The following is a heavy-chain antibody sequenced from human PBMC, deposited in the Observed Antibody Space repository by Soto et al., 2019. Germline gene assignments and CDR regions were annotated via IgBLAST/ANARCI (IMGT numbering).Heavy chain of an antibody. J-gene: IGHJ4*02. Sequence: SETLSLTCTVSGGSISSGGYYWSWIRQHPGKGLEWIGYIYYSGSTYYNPSLKSRVTISVDTSKSQFSLKLSSVTAADTAVYYCARFDDDSSGGLDYWGQGTLVTVSS. V-gene: IGHV4-31*03. CDR3: ARFDDDSSGGLDY. D-gene: IGHD3-22*01. CDR2: IYYSGST. CDR1: GGSISSGGYY.